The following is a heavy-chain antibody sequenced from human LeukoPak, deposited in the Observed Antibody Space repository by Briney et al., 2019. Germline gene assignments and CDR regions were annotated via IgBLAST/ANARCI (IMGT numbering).Heavy chain of an antibody. J-gene: IGHJ4*02. D-gene: IGHD2-2*02. CDR3: ARDRGYCSSTSCYTYFDY. V-gene: IGHV3-21*01. CDR1: GFTFSSYS. Sequence: GGSLRLSCAASGFTFSSYSMNWVRQAPGKGLEWVSSISSSSSYIYYADSVKGRFTISRDNAKNSLYLQMNSLRAEDTAVYYCARDRGYCSSTSCYTYFDYWGQGTLVTVSS. CDR2: ISSSSSYI.